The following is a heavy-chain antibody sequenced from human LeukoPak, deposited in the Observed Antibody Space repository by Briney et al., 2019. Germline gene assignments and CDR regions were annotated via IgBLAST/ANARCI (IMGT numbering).Heavy chain of an antibody. CDR1: GYTFTSYG. J-gene: IGHJ4*02. CDR2: ISAYNGNT. CDR3: ARSYLVVVAATLSDYFDY. D-gene: IGHD2-15*01. V-gene: IGHV1-18*01. Sequence: ASVKVSCKASGYTFTSYGISWVRQAPGQGLEWMGWISAYNGNTNYAQKLQGRVTMATDTSTSTAYMELRSLRSDDTAVYYCARSYLVVVAATLSDYFDYWGQGTLVTVSS.